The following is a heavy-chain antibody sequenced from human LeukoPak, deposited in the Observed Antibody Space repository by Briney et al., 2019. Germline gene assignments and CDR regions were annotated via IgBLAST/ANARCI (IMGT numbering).Heavy chain of an antibody. CDR3: ARDQLVRGVINYC. D-gene: IGHD3-10*01. CDR2: ILYRGST. CDR1: GGSISSGDYY. Sequence: SQTLSLTCTVSGGSISSGDYYWHWLRQPPGKGLEWIGYILYRGSTYYNPSLKSRVTISVDTSKNQFSLKLKSVTAADTAVYYCARDQLVRGVINYCWGQGTLVTVSS. J-gene: IGHJ4*02. V-gene: IGHV4-30-4*08.